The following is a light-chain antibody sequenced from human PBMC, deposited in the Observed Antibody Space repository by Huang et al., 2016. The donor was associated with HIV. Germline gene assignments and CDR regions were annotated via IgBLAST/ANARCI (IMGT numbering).Light chain of an antibody. CDR2: GSS. CDR3: HQYDNWPPLT. Sequence: ETVMTQSPATLSVSPGERATLSCRASQSVGSNLACYQQKPGPDPSLLIYGSSTRAAGVLPRWSGGRAGTAFTLIISSLQSDDDAVYYCHQYDNWPPLTFGGGTKVQIK. CDR1: QSVGSN. V-gene: IGKV3-15*01. J-gene: IGKJ4*01.